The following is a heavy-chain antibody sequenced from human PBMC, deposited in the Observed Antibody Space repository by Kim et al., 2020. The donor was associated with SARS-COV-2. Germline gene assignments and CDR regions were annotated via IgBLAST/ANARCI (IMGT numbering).Heavy chain of an antibody. Sequence: SETLSLTCAVYGGSFSGYYWSWIRQPPGKGLEWIGEINHSGSTNYNPSLKSRVTISVDTSKNQFSLKLSSVTAADTAGYYCARENYYGSGSYYVLGMDVWGQGTTVTVSS. CDR2: INHSGST. CDR3: ARENYYGSGSYYVLGMDV. CDR1: GGSFSGYY. V-gene: IGHV4-34*01. J-gene: IGHJ6*02. D-gene: IGHD3-10*01.